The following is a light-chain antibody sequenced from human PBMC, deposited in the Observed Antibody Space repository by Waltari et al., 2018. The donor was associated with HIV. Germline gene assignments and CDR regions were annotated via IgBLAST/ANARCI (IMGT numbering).Light chain of an antibody. Sequence: DIPMTSSPSSLSASVVDRVTITCRARQNIGNNLICYQQKPGKAPKLLSDASSSLQNGVPSRFSGSGTEKDVTRTISSLQPEDFATYHGQQSHRRPRTFGQGTKVE. J-gene: IGKJ1*01. V-gene: IGKV1-39*01. CDR1: QNIGNN. CDR2: ASS. CDR3: QQSHRRPRT.